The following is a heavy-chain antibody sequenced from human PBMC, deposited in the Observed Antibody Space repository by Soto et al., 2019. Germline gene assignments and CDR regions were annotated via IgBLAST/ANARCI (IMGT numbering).Heavy chain of an antibody. CDR1: GFIFSSYG. CDR3: ARESGGIVGTTSLDY. Sequence: GGSLRLSCAASGFIFSSYGMHWVRQAPGKGLEWVAVLWYDGSKEFYTDSVKGRFSVSRDNSKNTLYLQMNSLRAEDTAVYYCARESGGIVGTTSLDYWGQGTLVTVSS. D-gene: IGHD1-26*01. J-gene: IGHJ4*02. V-gene: IGHV3-33*01. CDR2: LWYDGSKE.